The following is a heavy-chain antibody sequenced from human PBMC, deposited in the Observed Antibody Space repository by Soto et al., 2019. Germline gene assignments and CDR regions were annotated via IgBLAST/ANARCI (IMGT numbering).Heavy chain of an antibody. D-gene: IGHD3-3*01. CDR1: GGSISSYY. J-gene: IGHJ4*02. CDR2: IYYSGTT. CDR3: ASSYYDFWSGSRNAIDY. Sequence: SETLSLTCTVSGGSISSYYWSWIRQPPGKGLDWIGYIYYSGTTNYNPSLKSRVTISLDTSKNQFSLKLSSVTAADTAVYYCASSYYDFWSGSRNAIDYWGQGTLVTVSS. V-gene: IGHV4-59*08.